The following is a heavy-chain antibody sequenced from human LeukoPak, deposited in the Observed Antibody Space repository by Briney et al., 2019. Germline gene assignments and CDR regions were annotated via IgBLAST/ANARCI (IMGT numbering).Heavy chain of an antibody. CDR2: INSDGSSA. D-gene: IGHD3-10*01. Sequence: GGSLRLSCAASGFTFSTYWIHWVRQAPGKGLVWVSSINSDGSSATYADSVKGRFTISRDNAKNTVYLQMNSLRVEDTAVYFCTSRNGSGDYWGQGTPVTVSS. V-gene: IGHV3-74*01. CDR1: GFTFSTYW. CDR3: TSRNGSGDY. J-gene: IGHJ4*02.